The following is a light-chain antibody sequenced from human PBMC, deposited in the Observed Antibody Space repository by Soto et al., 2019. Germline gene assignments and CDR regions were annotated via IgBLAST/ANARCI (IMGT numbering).Light chain of an antibody. J-gene: IGKJ1*01. CDR3: HQATSGLRT. V-gene: IGKV3-15*01. CDR2: GAS. Sequence: IVMTQSPVTLSMSPGDRATLSCRASQNVATNVAWYQQKPGQAPRLLIYGASIRATGVPARFSCSGSGTEFTLTIDSLQSEDFAVFYCHQATSGLRTFGRGTRVEV. CDR1: QNVATN.